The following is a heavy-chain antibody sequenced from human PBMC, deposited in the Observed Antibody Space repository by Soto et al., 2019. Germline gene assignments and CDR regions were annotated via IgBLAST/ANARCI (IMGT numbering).Heavy chain of an antibody. CDR3: ARLSSIYYYYYYMDV. CDR1: GYTFTSYG. Sequence: GASVKVSCKASGYTFTSYGISWVRRAPGQGLEWMGWISAYNGNTNYAQKLQGRVTMTTDTSTSTAYMELRSLRSDDTAVYYCARLSSIYYYYYYMDVWGKGTTVTVSS. CDR2: ISAYNGNT. J-gene: IGHJ6*03. V-gene: IGHV1-18*01. D-gene: IGHD6-13*01.